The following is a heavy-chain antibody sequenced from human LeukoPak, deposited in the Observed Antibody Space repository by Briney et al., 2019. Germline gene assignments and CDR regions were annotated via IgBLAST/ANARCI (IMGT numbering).Heavy chain of an antibody. CDR3: ARHPHTTGTTEEDYYYYYMDV. CDR1: GGSISSSSYY. V-gene: IGHV4-39*01. CDR2: IYYSGST. J-gene: IGHJ6*03. Sequence: PSETLSLTCTVSGGSISSSSYYWGWIRQPPGKGLECLGSIYYSGSTYYNPSLKSRVTISVDTSKNQFSLKLSSVTAADTAVYYCARHPHTTGTTEEDYYYYYMDVWGKGTTVTVSS. D-gene: IGHD1-1*01.